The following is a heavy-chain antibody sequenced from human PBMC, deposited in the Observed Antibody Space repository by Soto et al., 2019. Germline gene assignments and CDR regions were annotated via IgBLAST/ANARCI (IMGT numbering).Heavy chain of an antibody. CDR1: GFLVNSAY. Sequence: EVQLVESGGGLIPPGGSLRLSCAASGFLVNSAYMTWVRQAPGKGLEWLSKINSDGSTLYAESVKGRFTISRDNSKNRLDLQMNSLRAEDTAMYYCARSGYSFAWGYWGQGTLVIVTS. V-gene: IGHV3-53*01. J-gene: IGHJ4*02. CDR3: ARSGYSFAWGY. D-gene: IGHD5-18*01. CDR2: INSDGST.